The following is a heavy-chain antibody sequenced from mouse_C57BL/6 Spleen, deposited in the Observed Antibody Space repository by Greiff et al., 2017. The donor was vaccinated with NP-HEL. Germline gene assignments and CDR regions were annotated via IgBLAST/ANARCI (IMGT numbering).Heavy chain of an antibody. CDR1: GYTFTEYT. CDR3: ARHEDPDYYGSSYRGAMDY. J-gene: IGHJ4*01. CDR2: FYPGSGSI. Sequence: QVHVKQSGAELVKPGASVKLSCKASGYTFTEYTIHWVKQRSGQGLEWIGWFYPGSGSIKYNEKFKDKATLTADKSSSTVYMELSRLTSEDSAVYFCARHEDPDYYGSSYRGAMDYWGQGTSVTVSS. V-gene: IGHV1-62-2*01. D-gene: IGHD1-1*01.